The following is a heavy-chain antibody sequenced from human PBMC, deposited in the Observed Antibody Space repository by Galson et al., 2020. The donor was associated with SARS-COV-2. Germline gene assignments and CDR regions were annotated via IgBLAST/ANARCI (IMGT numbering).Heavy chain of an antibody. V-gene: IGHV3-7*03. CDR3: ARDLVPAAFQAWFDP. CDR2: IKQDGSEK. CDR1: GFTFSSYW. Sequence: GGSLRLSCAASGFTFSSYWMSWVRQAPGKGLEWVANIKQDGSEKYYVDSVKGRFTISRDNAKNTLYLQMNSLRAEDTAVYYCARDLVPAAFQAWFDPWGQGTLVTVSS. D-gene: IGHD2-2*01. J-gene: IGHJ5*02.